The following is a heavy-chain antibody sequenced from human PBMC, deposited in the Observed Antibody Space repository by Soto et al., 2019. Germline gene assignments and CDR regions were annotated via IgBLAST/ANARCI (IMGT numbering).Heavy chain of an antibody. Sequence: SETLSLTCAVYGGSFSGYYWSWIRQPPGKGLEWIGEINHSGSTNYNPSIKSRVTISVDTSKNQFSLKLSSVTAADTAVYYCASFCCRMEILDLLTNFYYGKDDWGQGTTVTVSS. CDR2: INHSGST. CDR1: GGSFSGYY. D-gene: IGHD1-7*01. J-gene: IGHJ6*02. CDR3: ASFCCRMEILDLLTNFYYGKDD. V-gene: IGHV4-34*01.